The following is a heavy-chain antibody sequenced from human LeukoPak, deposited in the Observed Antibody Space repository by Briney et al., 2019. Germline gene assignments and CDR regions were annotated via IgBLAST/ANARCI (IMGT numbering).Heavy chain of an antibody. CDR2: IKQDGSEK. V-gene: IGHV3-7*01. CDR3: ARMGSSSWYYFDY. CDR1: GFTFSSYW. J-gene: IGHJ4*02. Sequence: GGSLRLSCAASGFTFSSYWMSWVRQAPGKGLEWVANIKQDGSEKYYVDSVKGRFTTSRDNAKNSLYLQMNSLRAEDTAVYYCARMGSSSWYYFDYWGQGTLVTVSS. D-gene: IGHD6-13*01.